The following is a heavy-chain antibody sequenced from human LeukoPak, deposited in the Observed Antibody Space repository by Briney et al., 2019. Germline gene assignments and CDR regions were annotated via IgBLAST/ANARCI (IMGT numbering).Heavy chain of an antibody. CDR1: GFTFSSYA. V-gene: IGHV3-23*01. J-gene: IGHJ6*03. Sequence: GGSLRLSCAASGFTFSSYAMSWVRQAPGKGLEWVSAISGSGGSTYYADSVKGRFTISRDNSKNTLYLQMNSLRAEDTAVYYCARSPAYCSGGSCSHGYYYMDVWGKGTTVTISS. CDR2: ISGSGGST. CDR3: ARSPAYCSGGSCSHGYYYMDV. D-gene: IGHD2-15*01.